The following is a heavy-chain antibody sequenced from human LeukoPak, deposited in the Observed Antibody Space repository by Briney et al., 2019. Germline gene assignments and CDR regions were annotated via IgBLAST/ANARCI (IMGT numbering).Heavy chain of an antibody. V-gene: IGHV4-39*01. J-gene: IGHJ4*02. Sequence: PSETLSLTCSVSGGSISSSSSYWGWIRQPPGKGLEWIGSIYYSGSTYYNPSLKSRVTISVDTSRNQFSLKLSSVTAADTAVYYCARFFARGSQYYFDYWGQGTLVTVSS. D-gene: IGHD1-26*01. CDR2: IYYSGST. CDR1: GGSISSSSSY. CDR3: ARFFARGSQYYFDY.